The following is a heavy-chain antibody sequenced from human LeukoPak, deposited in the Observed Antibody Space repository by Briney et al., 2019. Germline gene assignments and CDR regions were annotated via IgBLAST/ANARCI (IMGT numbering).Heavy chain of an antibody. J-gene: IGHJ4*02. V-gene: IGHV3-72*01. CDR2: IGKKANSYTT. CDR1: GLTVSSYA. Sequence: GGSLRLSCGASGLTVSSYAMSWVRHAPGKGLEWVGRIGKKANSYTTEYAASVKGRFTISRDDSKNSLYLQMNSLKTEDTAVYYCARCSSSYSFDYWGQGTLVTVSS. D-gene: IGHD6-6*01. CDR3: ARCSSSYSFDY.